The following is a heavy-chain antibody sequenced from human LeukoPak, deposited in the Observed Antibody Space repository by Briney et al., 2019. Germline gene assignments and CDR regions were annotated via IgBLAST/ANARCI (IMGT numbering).Heavy chain of an antibody. V-gene: IGHV1-58*02. CDR3: AADDLTRGY. CDR2: IVVGSGKT. J-gene: IGHJ4*02. Sequence: SVKVSCKASGFTFINSAMQWVRQARGQRLEWIGWIVVGSGKTNYAQSFQHRVTITRDMSTGTVYLELSSLRSEDTAVYYCAADDLTRGYWGQGTLVTVSS. CDR1: GFTFINSA.